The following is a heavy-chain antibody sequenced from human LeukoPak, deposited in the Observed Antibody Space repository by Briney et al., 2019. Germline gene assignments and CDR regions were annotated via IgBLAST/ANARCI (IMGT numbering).Heavy chain of an antibody. J-gene: IGHJ5*02. V-gene: IGHV1-18*01. CDR3: ARDLGYYDSSGYYYNWFDP. CDR2: ISAYNGNT. CDR1: GYTFTGYG. D-gene: IGHD3-22*01. Sequence: GASVKVSCKASGYTFTGYGISWVRQAPGQGLEWMGWISAYNGNTNYAQKLQGRVTMTTDTSTSTAYMELRSLRSDDTAVYYCARDLGYYDSSGYYYNWFDPWGQGTLVTVSS.